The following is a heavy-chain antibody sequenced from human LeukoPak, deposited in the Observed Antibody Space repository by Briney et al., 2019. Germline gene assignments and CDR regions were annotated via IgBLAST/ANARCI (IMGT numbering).Heavy chain of an antibody. CDR3: ARGVAMVIE. D-gene: IGHD5-18*01. V-gene: IGHV4-34*01. J-gene: IGHJ4*02. Sequence: KPSETLSLTCAVYGGSFSGYYWSWIRQPPGKGLEGIGEINHSGSTNYNPSLKSRVTISVDTSKNQFSLKLSSVTAADTAVYYCARGVAMVIEWGQGTLVTVSS. CDR1: GGSFSGYY. CDR2: INHSGST.